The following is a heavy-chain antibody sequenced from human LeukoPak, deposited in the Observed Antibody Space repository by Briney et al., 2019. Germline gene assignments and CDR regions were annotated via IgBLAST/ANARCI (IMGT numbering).Heavy chain of an antibody. CDR1: GFTVSSNY. J-gene: IGHJ4*02. CDR3: AREDSIAAAFDY. Sequence: PGGSLRLSCAASGFTVSSNYMSWVRQAPGKGLEWVSVTYSGGSTYYADSVKGRFTISRDNSKNTLYLQMNSLRAEDTAVYYCAREDSIAAAFDYWGQGTLVTVSS. D-gene: IGHD6-13*01. CDR2: TYSGGST. V-gene: IGHV3-66*02.